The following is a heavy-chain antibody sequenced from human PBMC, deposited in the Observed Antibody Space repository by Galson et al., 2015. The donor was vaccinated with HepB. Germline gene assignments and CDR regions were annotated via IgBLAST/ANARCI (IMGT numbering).Heavy chain of an antibody. D-gene: IGHD3-3*01. CDR3: ARFPRWSGYSFFDS. J-gene: IGHJ5*01. Sequence: SVKVSCKASGGTLSTYAISWVRQAPGQGLEWMGGITPLSATTNYAQKFQGRVTITADESTATSYMEVSSLRSDDTAIYYCARFPRWSGYSFFDSWGQGTLVTVSS. CDR2: ITPLSATT. V-gene: IGHV1-69*13. CDR1: GGTLSTYA.